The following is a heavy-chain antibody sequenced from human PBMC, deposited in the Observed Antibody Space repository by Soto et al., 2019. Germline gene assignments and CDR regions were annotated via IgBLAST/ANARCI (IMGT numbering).Heavy chain of an antibody. CDR2: INTGSDI. D-gene: IGHD2-15*01. V-gene: IGHV3-21*01. CDR3: VREGGYCSDGGCRYFDY. J-gene: IGHJ4*02. Sequence: EVQLVESGGGLVKPGGSLRLSCAASGFIFSTYSMNWVRQAPGKGLEWVSSINTGSDIYDADSVKGRFTISRDNAKSSLYLQMNSLRDEDTAVYYCVREGGYCSDGGCRYFDYWGQGTLVTVSS. CDR1: GFIFSTYS.